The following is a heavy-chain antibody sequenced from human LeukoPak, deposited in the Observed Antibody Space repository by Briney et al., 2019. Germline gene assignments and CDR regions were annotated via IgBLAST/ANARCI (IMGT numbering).Heavy chain of an antibody. J-gene: IGHJ4*02. CDR3: ARVRYSGYDSNFDY. CDR1: GFTFSSYW. CDR2: IKQDGSEK. V-gene: IGHV3-7*01. D-gene: IGHD5-12*01. Sequence: PGGSLRLSCAASGFTFSSYWMSWVRQAPGKGLEWVANIKQDGSEKYYVDSVKGRFTISRDNAKNSLYLQMNSLRAEDTAVHYCARVRYSGYDSNFDYWGQGTLVTVSS.